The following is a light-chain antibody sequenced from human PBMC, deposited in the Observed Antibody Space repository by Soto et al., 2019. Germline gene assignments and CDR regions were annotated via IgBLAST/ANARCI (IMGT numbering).Light chain of an antibody. CDR2: DAS. J-gene: IGKJ4*01. CDR1: QSVSSY. V-gene: IGKV3-11*01. CDR3: QPRGYWPS. Sequence: EIVLTQSPATLSLSPGERATLSCRASQSVSSYLAWYQQKPGQAPRLLIYDASNTATGIPARFSGSGSGTDFTLTISSLEPEDFAVYDCQPRGYWPSFGGGAKVQIK.